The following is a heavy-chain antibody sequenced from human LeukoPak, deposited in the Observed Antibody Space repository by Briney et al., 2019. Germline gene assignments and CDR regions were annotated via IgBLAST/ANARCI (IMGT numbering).Heavy chain of an antibody. CDR3: ARGDVLLWFGELFFDY. J-gene: IGHJ4*02. CDR1: GGTFSSYA. D-gene: IGHD3-10*01. V-gene: IGHV1-2*02. CDR2: INPNSGGT. Sequence: ASVKVSCKASGGTFSSYAISWVRQAPGQGLEWMGWINPNSGGTNYAQKFQGRVTMTRDTSISTAYMELSRLRSDDTAVYYCARGDVLLWFGELFFDYWGQGTLVTVSS.